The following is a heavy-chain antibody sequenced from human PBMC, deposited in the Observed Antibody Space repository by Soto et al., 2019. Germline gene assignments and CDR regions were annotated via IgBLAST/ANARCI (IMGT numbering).Heavy chain of an antibody. CDR2: IYPGDSDI. CDR3: ARAYYDILTGYRLAPYFSDH. Sequence: PGESLKISCKGSGYTFPTYWIVWVRQMPGKGLEWMGSIYPGDSDIRYSPSFQGQVTISADKSINTAYLQWSSLKASDTAMYYCARAYYDILTGYRLAPYFSDHWGQGTLVTVSS. CDR1: GYTFPTYW. V-gene: IGHV5-51*01. D-gene: IGHD3-9*01. J-gene: IGHJ4*02.